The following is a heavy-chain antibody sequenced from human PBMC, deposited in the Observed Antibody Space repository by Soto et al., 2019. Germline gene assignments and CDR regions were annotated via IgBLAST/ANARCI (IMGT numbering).Heavy chain of an antibody. CDR1: GGSFSGYY. Sequence: QVQLQQWGAGPLRPLETLSLTCGVSGGSFSGYYWDWLRQSPGKGLEWIGEINDRGSINYNPSLKTRVSISVETSKNHYSLNLRSVTAADTAVYYCARESHDILTGPPWVWYFDLWGRGTLVTVSS. CDR3: ARESHDILTGPPWVWYFDL. CDR2: INDRGSI. V-gene: IGHV4-34*01. D-gene: IGHD3-9*01. J-gene: IGHJ2*01.